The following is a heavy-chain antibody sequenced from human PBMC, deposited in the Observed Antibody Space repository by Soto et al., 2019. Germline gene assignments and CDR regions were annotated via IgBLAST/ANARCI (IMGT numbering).Heavy chain of an antibody. CDR1: GYTFTSYG. CDR3: ARLPMCSSTSCGDLNFDY. V-gene: IGHV1-18*01. CDR2: ISAYNGNT. D-gene: IGHD2-2*01. J-gene: IGHJ4*02. Sequence: GASVKVSCKASGYTFTSYGISWVRQAPGQGLEWMGWISAYNGNTNYAQKLQGRVTMTTDTSTSTAYMELRSLRSDDTAVYYCARLPMCSSTSCGDLNFDYWAREPWSPSPQ.